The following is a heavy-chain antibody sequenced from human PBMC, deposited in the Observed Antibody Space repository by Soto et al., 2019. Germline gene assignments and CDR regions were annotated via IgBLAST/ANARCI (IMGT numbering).Heavy chain of an antibody. Sequence: SETLSLTCTVSGGSISSSSYYWGWIRQPPGKGLEWIGSIYYSGSTYYNPSLKSRVTISVDTSKNQFSLKLSSVTAADTAVYYCARQRGAVGSTSTKYYYYYYGMDVWGQGTTVT. CDR3: ARQRGAVGSTSTKYYYYYYGMDV. CDR2: IYYSGST. CDR1: GGSISSSSYY. D-gene: IGHD2-2*01. J-gene: IGHJ6*02. V-gene: IGHV4-39*01.